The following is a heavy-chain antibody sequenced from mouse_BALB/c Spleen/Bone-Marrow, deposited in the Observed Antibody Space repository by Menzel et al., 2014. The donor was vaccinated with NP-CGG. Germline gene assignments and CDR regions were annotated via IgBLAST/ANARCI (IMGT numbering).Heavy chain of an antibody. CDR3: ARDGYGSSD. V-gene: IGHV5-9-4*01. J-gene: IGHJ3*01. CDR1: GFTFSTYA. Sequence: EVMLVESGGVLVKPGGSLKLSCAASGFTFSTYAMSWVRQSPEKRLEWVAEISSGGSYTYYPDTVTGRFTISRDSAKNTLYLEMSSLRSEDTAMYYCARDGYGSSDWGQGTLVTVSA. D-gene: IGHD1-1*01. CDR2: ISSGGSYT.